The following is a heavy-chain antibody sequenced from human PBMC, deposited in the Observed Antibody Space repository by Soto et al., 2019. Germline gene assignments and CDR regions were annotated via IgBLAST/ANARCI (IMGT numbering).Heavy chain of an antibody. CDR1: GFTFSSYW. Sequence: GSLRLSCAASGFTFSSYWMHWVRQAPVKGLVWVSRINSDGSITSYADSVKGRFTISRDNAKNTLYLQMNSLRAEDTAVYYCAKRRLNTITSLSDWWGQGGQVTVSS. CDR2: INSDGSIT. J-gene: IGHJ1*01. CDR3: AKRRLNTITSLSDW. V-gene: IGHV3-74*01. D-gene: IGHD3-16*02.